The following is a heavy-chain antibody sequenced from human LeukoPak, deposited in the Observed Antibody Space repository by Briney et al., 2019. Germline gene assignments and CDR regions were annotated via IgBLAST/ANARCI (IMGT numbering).Heavy chain of an antibody. CDR2: IYYSGST. D-gene: IGHD3-9*01. V-gene: IGHV4-39*07. J-gene: IGHJ4*02. Sequence: PSETLSLTCTVSGGGGSISSYYWGWIRQPPGKGLEWIGSIYYSGSTYYNPSLKSRVTISVDTSKNQFSLKLSSVTAADTAVYYCAREKLRGGVRYFDWLSYYFDYWGQGTLVTVSS. CDR3: AREKLRGGVRYFDWLSYYFDY. CDR1: GGGGSISSYY.